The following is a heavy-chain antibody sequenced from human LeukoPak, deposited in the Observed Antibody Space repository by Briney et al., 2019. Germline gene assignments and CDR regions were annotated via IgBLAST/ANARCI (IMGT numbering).Heavy chain of an antibody. CDR2: ISGSGYST. CDR1: GFNFSSYA. V-gene: IGHV3-23*01. J-gene: IGHJ4*02. Sequence: GGSLRLSCAASGFNFSSYAMSWLRQAPGKGLEWVSAISGSGYSTYYADSVKGRFTISRDNSKNTLYLQMNSLRAEDTAVYYCAKEAGYSGYDYPDYWGQGTLVTVSS. CDR3: AKEAGYSGYDYPDY. D-gene: IGHD5-12*01.